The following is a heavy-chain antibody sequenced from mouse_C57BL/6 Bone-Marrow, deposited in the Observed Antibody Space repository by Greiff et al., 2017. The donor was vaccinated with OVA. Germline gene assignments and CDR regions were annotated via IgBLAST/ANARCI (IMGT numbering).Heavy chain of an antibody. D-gene: IGHD2-4*01. Sequence: VQLQQSGPELVKPGASVKISCKASGYAFSSSWMNWVKQRPGKGLEWIGRIYPGDGDTNYNGKFKGKATLTADKSSSTAYMQLSSLTSEDSAVYFCARSGYYDSIYAMDYWGQGTSVTVSS. CDR1: GYAFSSSW. J-gene: IGHJ4*01. CDR3: ARSGYYDSIYAMDY. V-gene: IGHV1-82*01. CDR2: IYPGDGDT.